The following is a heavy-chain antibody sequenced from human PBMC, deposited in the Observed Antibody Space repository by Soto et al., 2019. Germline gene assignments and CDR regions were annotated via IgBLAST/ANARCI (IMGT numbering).Heavy chain of an antibody. CDR3: ASRPTYPFAY. V-gene: IGHV4-4*01. CDR1: GGSISSSNW. Sequence: QVQLQESGPGLVKPSGTLSLTCAVSGGSISSSNWWSWVRQPPGKGLEWIGEIYHSGSTNYNPSRQGRGTISVDKSRNQFSLKHSSVTAADTAVYCCASRPTYPFAYWGQGTLVTVSS. J-gene: IGHJ4*02. CDR2: IYHSGST.